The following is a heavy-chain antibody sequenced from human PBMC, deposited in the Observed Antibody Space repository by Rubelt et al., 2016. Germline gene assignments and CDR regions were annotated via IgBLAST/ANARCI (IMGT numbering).Heavy chain of an antibody. Sequence: QLQLQESGPGLVKPSETLSLTCTVSGGSISSSSYYWGWIRQPPGKGLEWIGSIYSSGSTYYNPSLKSRVTISVDTSKNQFSRKRTSVTAADTAVYYCARASTVLLHFDYWGQGTLVTVSS. CDR3: ARASTVLLHFDY. D-gene: IGHD2/OR15-2a*01. CDR2: IYSSGST. J-gene: IGHJ4*02. V-gene: IGHV4-39*07. CDR1: GGSISSSSYY.